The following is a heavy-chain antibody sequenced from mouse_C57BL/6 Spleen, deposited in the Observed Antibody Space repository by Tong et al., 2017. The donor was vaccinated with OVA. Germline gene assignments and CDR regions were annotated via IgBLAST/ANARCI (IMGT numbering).Heavy chain of an antibody. CDR3: ARDYYGSSFHAMDY. Sequence: EVQLQESGAELVRPGASVKLSCTASGFNIKDYYMHWVKQRPEQGLEWIGRIDPEDGETKYAPKFQGKATITADTSSNTAYLQLSSLTSEDTTVYYCARDYYGSSFHAMDYWGQGTSVTVSS. V-gene: IGHV14-2*01. CDR1: GFNIKDYY. J-gene: IGHJ4*01. CDR2: IDPEDGET. D-gene: IGHD1-1*01.